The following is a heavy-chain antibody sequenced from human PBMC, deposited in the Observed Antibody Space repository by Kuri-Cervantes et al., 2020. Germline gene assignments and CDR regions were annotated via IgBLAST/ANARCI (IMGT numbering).Heavy chain of an antibody. Sequence: GESLKISCAASGFTFSSYAMSWVRQAPGKGLEWVSAISGSGGSTYYADSVKGRFTVYRDNAKNSLYLQMNSLRADDTAVYYCARDQSNWGLGYWGQGALVTVSS. V-gene: IGHV3-23*01. CDR3: ARDQSNWGLGY. J-gene: IGHJ4*02. D-gene: IGHD7-27*01. CDR1: GFTFSSYA. CDR2: ISGSGGST.